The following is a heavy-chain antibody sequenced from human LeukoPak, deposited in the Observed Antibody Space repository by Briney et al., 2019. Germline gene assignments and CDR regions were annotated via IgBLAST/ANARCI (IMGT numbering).Heavy chain of an antibody. D-gene: IGHD5-18*01. CDR2: ISSSSSYI. J-gene: IGHJ4*02. CDR1: GFTLSSYS. Sequence: GGSLRLSCAASGFTLSSYSMNWVRQAPGKGLEWVSSISSSSSYIYYADSVKGRFTISRDNAKNSLYLQMNSLRAEDTAVYYCARDLRGYSYPSLFDYWGQGTLVTVSS. V-gene: IGHV3-21*01. CDR3: ARDLRGYSYPSLFDY.